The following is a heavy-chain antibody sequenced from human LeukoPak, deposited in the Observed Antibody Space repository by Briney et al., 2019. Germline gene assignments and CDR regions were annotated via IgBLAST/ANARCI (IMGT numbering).Heavy chain of an antibody. CDR3: ARYMVRGVPRTWWFDP. J-gene: IGHJ5*02. V-gene: IGHV4-30-4*08. CDR2: IYYSGST. CDR1: GGSISSGDYY. Sequence: PSETLSLTYTVSGGSISSGDYYWSWIRQPPGKGLEWIGYIYYSGSTYYNPSLKSRVTISVDTSKNQFSLKLSSVTAADTAVYYCARYMVRGVPRTWWFDPWGQGTLVTVSS. D-gene: IGHD3-10*01.